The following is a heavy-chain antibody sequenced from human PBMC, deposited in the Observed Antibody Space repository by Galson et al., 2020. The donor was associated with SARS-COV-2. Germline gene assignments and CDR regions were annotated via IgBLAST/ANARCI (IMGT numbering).Heavy chain of an antibody. V-gene: IGHV3-66*02. Sequence: GESLNISCAASGFTISSNYMSWVRQAPGKGLEWVTVIYSGGSTYYADSVKGRFTISRDNSKNTLYLQMNSLRAEDTAVYYCARVIRNDVWGQGTLVTVSS. CDR1: GFTISSNY. CDR3: ARVIRNDV. CDR2: IYSGGST. D-gene: IGHD1-1*01. J-gene: IGHJ4*02.